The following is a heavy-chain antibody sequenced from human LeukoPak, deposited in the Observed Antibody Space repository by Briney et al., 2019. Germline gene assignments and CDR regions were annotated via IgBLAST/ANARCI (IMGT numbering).Heavy chain of an antibody. CDR3: AKVLSPNYYFDY. D-gene: IGHD4/OR15-4a*01. CDR2: ISGSGGST. Sequence: GGPLRLSCAASGFTFSSYAMSWVRQAPGKGLEWVSAISGSGGSTYYADSVKGRFTISRDNSKNTLYLQMNSLRAEDTAVYYCAKVLSPNYYFDYWGQGTLVTVSS. J-gene: IGHJ4*02. CDR1: GFTFSSYA. V-gene: IGHV3-23*01.